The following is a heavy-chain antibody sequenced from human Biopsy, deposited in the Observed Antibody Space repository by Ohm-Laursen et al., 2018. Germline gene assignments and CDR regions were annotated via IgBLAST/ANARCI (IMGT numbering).Heavy chain of an antibody. J-gene: IGHJ6*02. D-gene: IGHD3-3*01. Sequence: SVKVSRKASGYAFIGSYIHWVRQAPGQGLEWMGWINPDSGGTHYAQTFQGRVTMTRDTSASTAYMDLSRLTSNDTAVYYCARRTILGPGPGMDVWGQGTTVIVSS. CDR1: GYAFIGSY. CDR3: ARRTILGPGPGMDV. CDR2: INPDSGGT. V-gene: IGHV1-2*02.